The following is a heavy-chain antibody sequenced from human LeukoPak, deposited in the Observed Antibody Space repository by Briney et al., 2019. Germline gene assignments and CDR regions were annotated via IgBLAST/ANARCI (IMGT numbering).Heavy chain of an antibody. V-gene: IGHV4-59*08. J-gene: IGHJ3*02. Sequence: SETLSLTCTVSGGSISSYYWSWIRQPPGKGLEWIGYIYYSGSTNYNPSLKSRVTISVDTSKNQFSLKLSSVTAADTAVYYCARCGSYQGDAFYIWGQRTMVTVSS. D-gene: IGHD1-26*01. CDR1: GGSISSYY. CDR3: ARCGSYQGDAFYI. CDR2: IYYSGST.